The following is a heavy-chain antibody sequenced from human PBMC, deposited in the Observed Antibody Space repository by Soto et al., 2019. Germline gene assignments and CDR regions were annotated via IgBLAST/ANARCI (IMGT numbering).Heavy chain of an antibody. V-gene: IGHV4-59*01. D-gene: IGHD1-26*01. CDR3: ARVGHNGSSPDY. CDR2: IYYSGST. J-gene: IGHJ4*02. CDR1: GGSISSYY. Sequence: PSETLSRTCTVSGGSISSYYWSWIRQPPGKGLEWIGYIYYSGSTNYNPSLKSRVTISVDTSKNQFSLKLSSVTAADTAVYYCARVGHNGSSPDYWGQGPLVTVSS.